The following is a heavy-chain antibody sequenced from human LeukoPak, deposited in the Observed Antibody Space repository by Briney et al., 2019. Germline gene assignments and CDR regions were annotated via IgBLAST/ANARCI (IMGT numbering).Heavy chain of an antibody. CDR2: MNPTSANT. J-gene: IGHJ4*02. D-gene: IGHD2-15*01. V-gene: IGHV1-8*01. CDR1: GYTFTSYD. CDR3: AKRRYCSGDRLHPTQNVVEYDFDY. Sequence: ASVKVSCKASGYTFTSYDINWVRQATGQGLEWMGWMNPTSANTGYAQRFQGRVTMTRNASISTAYMELSSLTSEDTAVYYCAKRRYCSGDRLHPTQNVVEYDFDYWGQGTLVTVSS.